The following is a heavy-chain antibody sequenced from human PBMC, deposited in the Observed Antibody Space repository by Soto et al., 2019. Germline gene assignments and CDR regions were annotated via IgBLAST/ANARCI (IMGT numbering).Heavy chain of an antibody. V-gene: IGHV4-39*01. CDR1: GGSISGSSYY. CDR3: ARHSQDVGYVY. Sequence: QLQLQESGPGLVKPSETLSLTCSVSGGSISGSSYYWGWIRKPPGKGLEWIGTIDYSGSTYYNPSLKSRVTISLDTSIHQCSLKLSSGTAADTAFYYCARHSQDVGYVYWGQGTLVSVAS. J-gene: IGHJ4*02. D-gene: IGHD3-16*01. CDR2: IDYSGST.